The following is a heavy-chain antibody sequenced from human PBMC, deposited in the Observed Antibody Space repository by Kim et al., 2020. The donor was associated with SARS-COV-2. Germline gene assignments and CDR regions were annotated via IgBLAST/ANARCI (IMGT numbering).Heavy chain of an antibody. Sequence: NKYYADSVEGRLIISRDNSKNVVFLEMNNLGAEDTAVYYCAGLWFGELSAWGRGTPVTVSS. J-gene: IGHJ5*02. V-gene: IGHV3-33*01. D-gene: IGHD3-10*01. CDR2: NK. CDR3: AGLWFGELSA.